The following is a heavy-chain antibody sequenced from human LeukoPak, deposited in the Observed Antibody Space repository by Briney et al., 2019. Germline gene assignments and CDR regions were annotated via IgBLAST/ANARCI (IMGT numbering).Heavy chain of an antibody. Sequence: ASVKVPCKASGYTFTGYYMHWVRQAPGQGLEWMGWINPNSGGTNYAQKFQGRVTMTRDTSISTAYMELSRLRSDDTAVYYCARAGWYCSGGSCLVDWFDPWGQGTLVTVSS. V-gene: IGHV1-2*02. CDR1: GYTFTGYY. D-gene: IGHD2-15*01. J-gene: IGHJ5*02. CDR3: ARAGWYCSGGSCLVDWFDP. CDR2: INPNSGGT.